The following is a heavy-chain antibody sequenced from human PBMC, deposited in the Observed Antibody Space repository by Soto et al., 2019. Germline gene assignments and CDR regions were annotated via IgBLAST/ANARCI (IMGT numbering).Heavy chain of an antibody. CDR2: IYYSGST. D-gene: IGHD3-16*01. Sequence: SETPSLTCTVSGGSISSSSYYCGWIRQPPGKGLEWIGSIYYSGSTYYNPSLKSRVTISVDTSKNQFSLKLSSVTAADTAVYYCARHTGFGYYYYYGMDVWGQGTTVTVSS. J-gene: IGHJ6*02. V-gene: IGHV4-39*01. CDR1: GGSISSSSYY. CDR3: ARHTGFGYYYYYGMDV.